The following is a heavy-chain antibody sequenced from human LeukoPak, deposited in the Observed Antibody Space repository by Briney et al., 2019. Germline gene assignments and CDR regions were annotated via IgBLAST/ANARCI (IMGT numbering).Heavy chain of an antibody. CDR3: VRESDVWSGPGIGRPLDV. CDR2: IKPDGSEK. CDR1: GFSFSSYW. Sequence: GGSLRLSCAASGFSFSSYWMAWVRQAPGKGLEWVANIKPDGSEKKYGDSVKGRFTISRDNAKNSVYLQMSSLRAEETAVYHCVRESDVWSGPGIGRPLDVWGKGTTVTVSS. D-gene: IGHD3-3*01. V-gene: IGHV3-7*01. J-gene: IGHJ6*04.